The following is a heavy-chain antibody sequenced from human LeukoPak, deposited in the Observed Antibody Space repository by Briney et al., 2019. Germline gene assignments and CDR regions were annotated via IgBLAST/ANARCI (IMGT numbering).Heavy chain of an antibody. Sequence: GGSLRLSCAASGFTFSSYSMNWVRQAPGKGLEWVSSISSSSSYIYYADSVRGRFTISRDNAKNSLYLQMNSLRAEDTAVYYCARDSSSWPDYWGQGTLVTVSS. CDR3: ARDSSSWPDY. CDR2: ISSSSSYI. J-gene: IGHJ4*02. D-gene: IGHD6-13*01. V-gene: IGHV3-21*01. CDR1: GFTFSSYS.